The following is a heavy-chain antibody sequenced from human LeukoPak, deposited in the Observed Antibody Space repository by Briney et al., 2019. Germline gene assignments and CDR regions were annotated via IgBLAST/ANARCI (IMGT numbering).Heavy chain of an antibody. CDR1: GYTFTSYY. V-gene: IGHV1-46*01. Sequence: GASVKVSCKASGYTFTSYYMHWVRQAPGQGLEWMGIINPSGGSTSYAQKFQGRVTMTRDMSTSTVYMELSSLRSEDTAVYYCARGGDPLRFSEWLSTAYYYYMDVWGKGTTVTVSS. CDR3: ARGGDPLRFSEWLSTAYYYYMDV. CDR2: INPSGGST. D-gene: IGHD3-3*01. J-gene: IGHJ6*03.